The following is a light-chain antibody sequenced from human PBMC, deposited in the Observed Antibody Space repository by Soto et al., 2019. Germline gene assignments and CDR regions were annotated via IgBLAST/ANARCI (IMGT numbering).Light chain of an antibody. CDR2: EVS. CDR1: SSDVGGYNY. Sequence: QSVLAQPASVSGSPGQSITISCTGTSSDVGGYNYVSWYQQHPGKAPKLMIYEVSNRPSGVSNRFSGSKSGNTASLTISGLQAEDEADYYCSSSTSSTTLDVFGTGTKVTLL. CDR3: SSSTSSTTLDV. V-gene: IGLV2-14*01. J-gene: IGLJ1*01.